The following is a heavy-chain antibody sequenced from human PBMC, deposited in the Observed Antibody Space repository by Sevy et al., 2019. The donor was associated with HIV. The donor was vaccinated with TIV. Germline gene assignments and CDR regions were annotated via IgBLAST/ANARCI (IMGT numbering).Heavy chain of an antibody. CDR1: GYTFPNYG. D-gene: IGHD3-10*01. V-gene: IGHV1-18*01. CDR3: ARDSIPMVQGVIITPYYYGMDV. CDR2: VSAYNGNT. J-gene: IGHJ6*02. Sequence: ASVKVSCEASGYTFPNYGLTWVRQAPGQGLEWMGWVSAYNGNTNYAQKLQGRVTMTTDTSTSTAYMELRSLSSDDTAVYYCARDSIPMVQGVIITPYYYGMDVWGQGTTVTVSS.